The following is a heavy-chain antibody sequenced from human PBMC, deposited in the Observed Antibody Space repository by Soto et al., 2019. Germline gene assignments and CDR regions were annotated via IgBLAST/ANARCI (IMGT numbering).Heavy chain of an antibody. CDR2: INPSGGST. D-gene: IGHD5-12*01. J-gene: IGHJ6*02. CDR3: AREVGWLQFSHNYGMDV. CDR1: GYTFTSYY. Sequence: ASVKVSCKASGYTFTSYYMHWVRQAPGQGLEWMGIINPSGGSTSYAQKFQGRVTMTRDTSTSTVYMELSSLRSEDTAVYYCAREVGWLQFSHNYGMDVWGQGTTVTV. V-gene: IGHV1-46*01.